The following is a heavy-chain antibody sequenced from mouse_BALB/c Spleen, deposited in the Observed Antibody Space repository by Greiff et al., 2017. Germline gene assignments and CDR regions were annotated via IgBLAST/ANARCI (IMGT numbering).Heavy chain of an antibody. V-gene: IGHV5-17*02. Sequence: DVKLVESGGDLVKPGGSLKLSCAASGFTFSSFGMHWVRQAPEKGLEWVAYISSGSSTIYYADTVKGRFTISRDNPKNTLFLQMTSLRSEDTAMYYCARSGKILLRLLDYWGQGTTLTVSS. CDR2: ISSGSSTI. CDR1: GFTFSSFG. CDR3: ARSGKILLRLLDY. J-gene: IGHJ2*01. D-gene: IGHD1-2*01.